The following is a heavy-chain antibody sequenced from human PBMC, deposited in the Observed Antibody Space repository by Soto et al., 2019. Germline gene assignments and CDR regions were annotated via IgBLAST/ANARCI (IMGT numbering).Heavy chain of an antibody. V-gene: IGHV4-31*03. CDR2: IYYSGST. D-gene: IGHD3-10*01. Sequence: QVQLQESGPGLVKPSQTLSLTCTVSGGSITSGDYYWSWIRQHPGKGLEWTGYIYYSGSTYYNPSLKSRVTISVDTSKNQFSLNLRSVTAADTAVYYCARVGMLRGVYHGIDYWGQGTLVTVSS. CDR3: ARVGMLRGVYHGIDY. CDR1: GGSITSGDYY. J-gene: IGHJ4*02.